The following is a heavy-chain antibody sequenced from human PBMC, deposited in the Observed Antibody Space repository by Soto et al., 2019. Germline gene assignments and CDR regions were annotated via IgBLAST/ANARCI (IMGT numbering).Heavy chain of an antibody. J-gene: IGHJ6*02. CDR1: GGSFSGYY. D-gene: IGHD6-19*01. CDR3: ARGGVAVAGSAYYGMDV. V-gene: IGHV4-34*01. Sequence: SETLSLTCAVYGGSFSGYYWSWIRQPPGKGLEWIGEINHSGSTNYNPSLKSRVTISVDTSKNQFSLKLSSVTAADTAVYYCARGGVAVAGSAYYGMDVWGQGTTVTVSS. CDR2: INHSGST.